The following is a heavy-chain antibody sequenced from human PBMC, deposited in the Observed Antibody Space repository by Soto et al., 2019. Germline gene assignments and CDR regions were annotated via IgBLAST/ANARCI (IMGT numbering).Heavy chain of an antibody. Sequence: ASVTVSCTASGYTFTSYGISWVRQAPGQGLEWMGWISAYNGNTNYAQKLQGRVTMTTDTSTSTAYMELRSLRSDDTAVYYCASYHLNSYYYGMDVWGQGTTVTVSS. CDR3: ASYHLNSYYYGMDV. CDR2: ISAYNGNT. V-gene: IGHV1-18*01. J-gene: IGHJ6*02. CDR1: GYTFTSYG.